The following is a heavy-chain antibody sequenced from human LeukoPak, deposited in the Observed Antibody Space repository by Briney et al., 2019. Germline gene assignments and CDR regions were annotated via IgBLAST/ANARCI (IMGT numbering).Heavy chain of an antibody. Sequence: PGGSLRLSCAASRFTFSSYWMHWVRQAPGKGLVWVSRINSDGSSTTYADSVKGRFTISRDNAKNTLYLQMNSLRAEDTAVYYCAKDDDWGRYKHWGQGTLVTVSS. V-gene: IGHV3-74*01. CDR1: RFTFSSYW. CDR3: AKDDDWGRYKH. CDR2: INSDGSST. J-gene: IGHJ1*01. D-gene: IGHD3-16*01.